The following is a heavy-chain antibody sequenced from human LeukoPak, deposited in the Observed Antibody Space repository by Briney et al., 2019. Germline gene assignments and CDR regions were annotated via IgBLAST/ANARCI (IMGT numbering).Heavy chain of an antibody. J-gene: IGHJ4*02. D-gene: IGHD1-7*01. CDR2: INPNIGDT. Sequence: GASVKVSCKASGYTFTDYYMHWVRQAPGQGLEWMGWINPNIGDTNYAQKFQGRVTMTRDTSISTAYMELSRLRSDDTAVYYCARDRPSITGTTLDYSDYWGQGTLLTVSS. CDR1: GYTFTDYY. CDR3: ARDRPSITGTTLDYSDY. V-gene: IGHV1-2*02.